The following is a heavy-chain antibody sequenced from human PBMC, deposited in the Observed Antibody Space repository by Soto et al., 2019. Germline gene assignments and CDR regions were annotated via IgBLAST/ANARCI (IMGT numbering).Heavy chain of an antibody. CDR1: GGSFSGYY. CDR2: INHSGST. Sequence: SETLSLTCAVYGGSFSGYYWSWIRQPPGKGLEWIGEINHSGSTNYNPSLKSRVTISVDTSKNQSSLKLSSVTAADTAVYYCASTLLGYCSGGSCLTNWFDPWGQGTLVTVSS. CDR3: ASTLLGYCSGGSCLTNWFDP. J-gene: IGHJ5*02. D-gene: IGHD2-15*01. V-gene: IGHV4-34*01.